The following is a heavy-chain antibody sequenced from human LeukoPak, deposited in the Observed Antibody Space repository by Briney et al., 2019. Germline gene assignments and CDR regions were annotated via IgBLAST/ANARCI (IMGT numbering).Heavy chain of an antibody. J-gene: IGHJ4*02. CDR1: GFTFSSYA. CDR2: ISYDGSNK. Sequence: PGRSLRLSCAASGFTFSSYAMHWVRQAPGKGLEWVAVISYDGSNKYYADSVKGRFTISRDNSKNTLYLQMNSLRAEDTAVYYCARGTRGDILTGYYGGYFDYWGQGTLVTVSS. CDR3: ARGTRGDILTGYYGGYFDY. V-gene: IGHV3-30-3*01. D-gene: IGHD3-9*01.